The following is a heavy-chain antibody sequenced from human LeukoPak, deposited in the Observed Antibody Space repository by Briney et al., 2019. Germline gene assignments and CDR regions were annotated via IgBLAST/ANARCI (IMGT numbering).Heavy chain of an antibody. CDR3: ARRKEAVTGTGSFDN. D-gene: IGHD6-19*01. Sequence: SETLSLTCTVSGGSIGSYFWSWIRQSPGKGLEWIGLIYDSGRTNYNASLQSRVTMSLDKSKNQFSLKLRSVTAADTAVYYCARRKEAVTGTGSFDNWGQGRLVTVSS. CDR2: IYDSGRT. V-gene: IGHV4-59*08. CDR1: GGSIGSYF. J-gene: IGHJ4*02.